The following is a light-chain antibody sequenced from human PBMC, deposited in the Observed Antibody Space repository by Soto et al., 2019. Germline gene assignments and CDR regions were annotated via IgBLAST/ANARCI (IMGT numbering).Light chain of an antibody. CDR3: QQSYKRPS. V-gene: IGKV1-39*01. Sequence: EIPLTQSPSSLAASVGDRLTLTCRASRNVSIYLNWYQHKPGKGPTLLIHATSNLQIGVPSRFSGSGSGTEFTLTISSLEPEDFGTFCCQQSYKRPSFGQGTRLVLK. J-gene: IGKJ5*01. CDR1: RNVSIY. CDR2: ATS.